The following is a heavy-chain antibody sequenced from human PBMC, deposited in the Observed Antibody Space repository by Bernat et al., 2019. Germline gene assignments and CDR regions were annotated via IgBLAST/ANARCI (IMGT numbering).Heavy chain of an antibody. Sequence: QVQLVESGGGVVQPGGSLTLSCAATGFSFRSYGFQWVRQAPGKGLEWVSVIWNDGTTKYYADSVKGRFTISRDNSKNTLYLQMNSLRAEDTAVYYCARTYDCTHLYKCYDMDVWGRGTTVTVSS. CDR3: ARTYDCTHLYKCYDMDV. CDR1: GFSFRSYG. CDR2: IWNDGTTK. J-gene: IGHJ6*03. D-gene: IGHD2-21*02. V-gene: IGHV3-33*01.